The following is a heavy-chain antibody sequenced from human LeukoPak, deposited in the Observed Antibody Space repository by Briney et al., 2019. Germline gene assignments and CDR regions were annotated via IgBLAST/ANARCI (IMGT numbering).Heavy chain of an antibody. CDR3: ANSLL. CDR2: ISSSSTFI. V-gene: IGHV3-21*01. D-gene: IGHD2-15*01. Sequence: GGSLRLSCAASGFNFNNSFINWVRQAPGKGLEWVSSISSSSTFIYYADSVKGRFTISRDNAKNSLYLHMNSLRAEDTAVYYCANSLLGGQGTLVTVSS. CDR1: GFNFNNSF. J-gene: IGHJ4*02.